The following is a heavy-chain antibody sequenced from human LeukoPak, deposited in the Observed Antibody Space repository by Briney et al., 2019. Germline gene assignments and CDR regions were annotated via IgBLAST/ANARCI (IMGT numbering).Heavy chain of an antibody. CDR3: AYSSSPDAFDI. Sequence: ASVKVSCKASGYTFTSYDINWVRQATGQGLEWMGWMNPNSGNTGYAQKFQGRVTITRNTSISTAYMELSSLRSEDTAVYYCAYSSSPDAFDIWGQGTMVTVSS. CDR2: MNPNSGNT. V-gene: IGHV1-8*03. D-gene: IGHD6-13*01. CDR1: GYTFTSYD. J-gene: IGHJ3*02.